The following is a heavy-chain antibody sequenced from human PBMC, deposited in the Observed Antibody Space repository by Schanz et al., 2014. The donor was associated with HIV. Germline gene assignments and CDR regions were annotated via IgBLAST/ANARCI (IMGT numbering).Heavy chain of an antibody. D-gene: IGHD3-10*01. Sequence: EEQLLESGGGLVQPGGSLRLSCIASGFTFSSHSMAWVRQAPGKGLEWVAAISGSGGSTYYADSVKGRITISRDNSKNAVHVQMNSLRADDTAVYYCSRVGGWGAFDFWGQGTMLTVSS. CDR3: SRVGGWGAFDF. CDR2: ISGSGGST. V-gene: IGHV3-23*01. CDR1: GFTFSSHS. J-gene: IGHJ3*01.